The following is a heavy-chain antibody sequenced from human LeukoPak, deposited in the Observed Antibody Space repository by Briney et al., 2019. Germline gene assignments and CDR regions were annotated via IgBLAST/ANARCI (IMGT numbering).Heavy chain of an antibody. V-gene: IGHV3-23*01. CDR2: IYENGGTT. J-gene: IGHJ4*02. Sequence: GGSLRLSCVGSGFTFRSHAMSWVRQAPEKGLEFVSGIYENGGTTYYADSVKGRFSISRDNSKNTLYLQMDSLRGEDTAVYYCARGRPDFWTNFYTYFLDSWGQGTLVTVSS. D-gene: IGHD3/OR15-3a*01. CDR1: GFTFRSHA. CDR3: ARGRPDFWTNFYTYFLDS.